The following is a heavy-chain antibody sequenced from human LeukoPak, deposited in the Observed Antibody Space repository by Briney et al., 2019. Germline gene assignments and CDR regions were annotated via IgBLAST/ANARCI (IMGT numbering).Heavy chain of an antibody. J-gene: IGHJ4*02. Sequence: SETLSLTCTVSGGSISGYYWSWIRQPPGKGLEWIGYIYHSGGTNYNPSLKSRVTISVDTSKNQFSLKLTSVTAADTAVYYCARGKGVGVNPLDYWGQGTLVTVSS. CDR2: IYHSGGT. V-gene: IGHV4-59*01. CDR1: GGSISGYY. D-gene: IGHD1-26*01. CDR3: ARGKGVGVNPLDY.